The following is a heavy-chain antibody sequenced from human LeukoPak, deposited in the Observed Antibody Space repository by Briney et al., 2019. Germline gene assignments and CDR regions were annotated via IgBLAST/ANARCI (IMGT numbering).Heavy chain of an antibody. Sequence: SETLSLTCTVSGVSISHYNWTWIRQPPGRELEWIGYISYRGSTNYNPSLKSRVTISVDTSKTQFSLKLTSVTAADTAVYYCATSDYKDFADWGQGALVTVSS. J-gene: IGHJ4*02. V-gene: IGHV4-59*08. CDR1: GVSISHYN. CDR2: ISYRGST. CDR3: ATSDYKDFAD. D-gene: IGHD3-16*01.